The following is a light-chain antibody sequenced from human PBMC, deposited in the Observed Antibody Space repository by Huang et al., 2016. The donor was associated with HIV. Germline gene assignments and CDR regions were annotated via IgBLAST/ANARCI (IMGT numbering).Light chain of an antibody. Sequence: DIVMTQSPDSLAVSLGERATINCKSSQTVLYSSNNKNYLAWYQQKPGQPPKLLIYGASTRESWVPDRFSGSGSGTDFTLTISSLQAADVAVYYCHQYYRSPWTFGQGTKVEIK. CDR2: GAS. J-gene: IGKJ1*01. V-gene: IGKV4-1*01. CDR3: HQYYRSPWT. CDR1: QTVLYSSNNKNY.